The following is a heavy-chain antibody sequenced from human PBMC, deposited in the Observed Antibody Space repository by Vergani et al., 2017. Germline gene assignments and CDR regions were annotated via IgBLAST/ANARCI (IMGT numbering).Heavy chain of an antibody. CDR2: IGTAGDT. CDR3: ARAGNGYYLS. V-gene: IGHV3-13*01. CDR1: GFTFSTYD. J-gene: IGHJ5*02. Sequence: EDHLVEFGGGLVQPGESLRLSCAASGFTFSTYDMHWVRQATGKGLEWVSAIGTAGDTYYPGSVKGRFTISRDNSKNTLYLQMGGLRPEDMGVYYCARAGNGYYLSWGQGTLVTVSS. D-gene: IGHD1-26*01.